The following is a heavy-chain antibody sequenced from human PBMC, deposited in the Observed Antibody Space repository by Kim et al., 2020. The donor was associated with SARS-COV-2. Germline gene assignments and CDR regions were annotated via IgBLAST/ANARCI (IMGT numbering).Heavy chain of an antibody. CDR3: FCSRSHRGIRGMCFDD. CDR2: ISCNGGSN. Sequence: GGSLRLSCVASGFTFGGYSMNWVRQAPGKGLEWIAGISCNGGSNGDVDSVKARVTITIYSDENSVSMQLHMRRLENTATDVYFCSRSHRGIRGMCFDD. CDR1: GFTFGGYS. D-gene: IGHD2-2*01. J-gene: IGHJ4*01. V-gene: IGHV3-20*01.